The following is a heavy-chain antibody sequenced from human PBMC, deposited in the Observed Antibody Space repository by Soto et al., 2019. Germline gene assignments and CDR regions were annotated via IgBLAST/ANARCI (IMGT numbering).Heavy chain of an antibody. CDR2: CGGSGGSK. CDR1: GFSFRTYG. CDR3: LYCTGSAYEYYYMDV. V-gene: IGHV3-23*01. J-gene: IGHJ6*03. Sequence: DVQLLESGGGLAKRGGSLRLSCAAYGFSFRTYGMTWVRQAPGKGLEWVSCGGSGGSKNYADSVKGRITISRDTSKNTLYSQTNSLKAQDTAVYYCLYCTGSAYEYYYMDVWGNGTTVTVSS. D-gene: IGHD2-8*02.